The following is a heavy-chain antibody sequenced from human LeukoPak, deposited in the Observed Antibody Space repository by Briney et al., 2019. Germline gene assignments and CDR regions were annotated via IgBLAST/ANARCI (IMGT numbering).Heavy chain of an antibody. CDR1: GVFITAYY. Sequence: SETLSLTCTVSGVFITAYYWSWIRQPPGKGLEWIGSIYYSGSTYYNPSLKSRVTISVDTSKNQFSLKLSSVTAADTAVYYCARIRGYCSSTSCSGGHDYMDVWGKGTTVTISS. D-gene: IGHD2-2*01. V-gene: IGHV4-39*07. J-gene: IGHJ6*03. CDR3: ARIRGYCSSTSCSGGHDYMDV. CDR2: IYYSGST.